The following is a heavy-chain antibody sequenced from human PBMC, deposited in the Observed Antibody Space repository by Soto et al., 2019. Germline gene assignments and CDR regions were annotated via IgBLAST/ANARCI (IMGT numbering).Heavy chain of an antibody. CDR3: ARFSCVGDICYPPPY. V-gene: IGHV1-18*01. J-gene: IGHJ4*02. CDR1: GYTFTNYR. D-gene: IGHD2-15*01. CDR2: ISGYNGNT. Sequence: ASVKVSCKTSGYTFTNYRTSWVRQAPGQGLEWMGWISGYNGNTNYAQKFQDRVTMTTDTSTSTAYMELRGLRSDDTAVYYCARFSCVGDICYPPPYWGQGTLVTVSS.